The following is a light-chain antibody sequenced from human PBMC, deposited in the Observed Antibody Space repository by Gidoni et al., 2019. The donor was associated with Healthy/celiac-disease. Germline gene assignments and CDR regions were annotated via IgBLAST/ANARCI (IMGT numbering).Light chain of an antibody. Sequence: DIVLTQSPATLSLSPGERATLSCRASQSVSSYLAWYQQKPGQAPRLLIYDASNRATGIPARFSGSGSGTDVTLTISSLEPEDFAVYYCQQRSNCPPITFGQGTRLEIK. CDR3: QQRSNCPPIT. CDR1: QSVSSY. CDR2: DAS. J-gene: IGKJ5*01. V-gene: IGKV3-11*01.